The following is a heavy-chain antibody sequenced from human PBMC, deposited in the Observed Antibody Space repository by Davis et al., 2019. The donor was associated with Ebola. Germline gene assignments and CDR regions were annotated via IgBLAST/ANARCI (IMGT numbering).Heavy chain of an antibody. V-gene: IGHV3-23*01. CDR1: GFTFSSYA. D-gene: IGHD3-3*01. Sequence: GESLKISCAASGFTFSSYAMSWVRQAPGKGLEWVSAISGSGGSTYYADSVKGRFTISRDNSKNTLYLQMNSLRAEDTAVYYCAKGYDFWSGYPYDNWGQGTLVTVSS. CDR2: ISGSGGST. CDR3: AKGYDFWSGYPYDN. J-gene: IGHJ4*02.